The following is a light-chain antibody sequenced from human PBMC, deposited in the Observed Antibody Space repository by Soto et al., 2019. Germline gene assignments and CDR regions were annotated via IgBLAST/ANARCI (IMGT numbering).Light chain of an antibody. CDR2: GAS. CDR3: QQYVSQPRT. V-gene: IGKV3-20*01. Sequence: EIVLTQSPGTLSLSPGERATLSCRASQSVSSGYLAWFQQKPGQAPRLLFDGASSMANGIPASCSGSWSAXXXXXXXXRLETEDFGVYHCQQYVSQPRTFGQGTQVEIK. J-gene: IGKJ1*01. CDR1: QSVSSGY.